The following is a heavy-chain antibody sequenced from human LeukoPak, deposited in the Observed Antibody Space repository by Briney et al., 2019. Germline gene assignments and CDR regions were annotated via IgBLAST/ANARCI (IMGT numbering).Heavy chain of an antibody. J-gene: IGHJ4*02. CDR2: INHSGST. CDR1: GGSFSGYY. CDR3: ARGYNYGYFDY. Sequence: PSETLSLTCAVYGGSFSGYYWSWIRQPPGKGLEWIGEINHSGSTNYNPSLKSRVTISVDTSKNQFSLKLSSVTAADTAVYYCARGYNYGYFDYWGQGTLVTVSS. D-gene: IGHD1-20*01. V-gene: IGHV4-34*01.